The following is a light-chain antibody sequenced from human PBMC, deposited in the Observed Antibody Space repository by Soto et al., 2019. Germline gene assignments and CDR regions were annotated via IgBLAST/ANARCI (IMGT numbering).Light chain of an antibody. Sequence: QHVLTQSPSDSASLGASVKLTCTLSSGHSSYAIAWHQQQPEKGPRYLMKLNSDGSHSKGDGIPDRFSGSSSGAERYLTISSLQSEDEADYYCQTWGTGILVFGGGTKLTVL. J-gene: IGLJ2*01. CDR3: QTWGTGILV. V-gene: IGLV4-69*01. CDR2: LNSDGSH. CDR1: SGHSSYA.